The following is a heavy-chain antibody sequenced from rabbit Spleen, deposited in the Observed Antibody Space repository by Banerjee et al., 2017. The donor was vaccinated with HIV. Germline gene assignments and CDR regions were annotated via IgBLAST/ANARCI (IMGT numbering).Heavy chain of an antibody. CDR1: GFSFGDRDV. V-gene: IGHV1S45*01. CDR2: INAATAKP. J-gene: IGHJ4*01. D-gene: IGHD6-1*01. Sequence: QEQLVESGGGLVQPEGSLTLTCKASGFSFGDRDVMCWVRQAPGKGLEWIACINAATAKPVYATWAKGRFTISQTSSTTVTLQMTSLTAADTATYFCARDGGSYDYIDGYFNLWAQAPWSPS. CDR3: ARDGGSYDYIDGYFNL.